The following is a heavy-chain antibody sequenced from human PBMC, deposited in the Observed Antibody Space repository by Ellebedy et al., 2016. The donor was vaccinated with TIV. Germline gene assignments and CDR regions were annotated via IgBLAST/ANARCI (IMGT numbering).Heavy chain of an antibody. V-gene: IGHV3-33*03. J-gene: IGHJ4*02. Sequence: SLKISCAASGFTIIDYDMDWVRQAPGKGLEWVATIGYDGSKEFFADSVKGRFTISRDNSENTLYLQMSSLRTEDTAIYYCAKVRTDHIAWNYELGFWGQGTLVTVFS. CDR1: GFTIIDYD. CDR2: IGYDGSKE. CDR3: AKVRTDHIAWNYELGF. D-gene: IGHD1-7*01.